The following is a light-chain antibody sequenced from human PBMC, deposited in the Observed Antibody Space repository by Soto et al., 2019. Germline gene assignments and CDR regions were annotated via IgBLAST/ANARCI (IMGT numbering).Light chain of an antibody. Sequence: DIQLTQSPPSLSATVGDRFTITCRASQTIDSYLNWFQQKPGMAPKLLIYAASKLQSGVPSRFRGSGSGTDFTLTIDTLQPDDFASYCCQQTRSGITFGQGTRLEI. CDR3: QQTRSGIT. J-gene: IGKJ5*01. CDR1: QTIDSY. CDR2: AAS. V-gene: IGKV1-39*01.